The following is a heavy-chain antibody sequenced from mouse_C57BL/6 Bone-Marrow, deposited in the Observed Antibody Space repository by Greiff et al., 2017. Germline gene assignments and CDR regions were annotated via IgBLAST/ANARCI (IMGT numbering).Heavy chain of an antibody. CDR1: GYTFTSYW. D-gene: IGHD1-2*01. CDR3: ARPITTRDYFDY. V-gene: IGHV1-64*01. J-gene: IGHJ2*01. CDR2: FHPNSGST. Sequence: QVQLQQPGAELVKPGASVKLSCKASGYTFTSYWMHWVKQRPGQGLEWIGMFHPNSGSTNYNEKFKSKATLTVDKASSTAYMQLSSLTSEDSAVYYCARPITTRDYFDYWGQGTTLTVSS.